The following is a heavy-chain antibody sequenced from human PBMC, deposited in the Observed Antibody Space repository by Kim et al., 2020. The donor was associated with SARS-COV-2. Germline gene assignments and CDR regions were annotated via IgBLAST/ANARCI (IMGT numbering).Heavy chain of an antibody. V-gene: IGHV7-4-1*02. Sequence: ASVKVSCKASGYTFTSYAMNWVRQAPGQGLEWMGWINTNTGNPTYAQGFTGRFVFSLDTSVSTAYLQISSLKAEDTAVYYCARVAPYCSSTSCYTGYYYYMDVWGKGTTVTVSS. CDR3: ARVAPYCSSTSCYTGYYYYMDV. CDR1: GYTFTSYA. D-gene: IGHD2-2*02. CDR2: INTNTGNP. J-gene: IGHJ6*03.